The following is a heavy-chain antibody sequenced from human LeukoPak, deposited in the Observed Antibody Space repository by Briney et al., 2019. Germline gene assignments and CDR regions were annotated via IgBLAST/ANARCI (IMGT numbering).Heavy chain of an antibody. CDR1: GLTHSRLS. Sequence: GRSLRLPCAVSGLTHSRLSARWASHPRTTGLVWVSAISGSGSSTYYADSVKGRFTISRDNSKNTLYLQMNSLRAEDTAVYYCAKRYSSSWELDYWGQGTLVTVSS. D-gene: IGHD6-13*01. V-gene: IGHV3-23*01. CDR2: ISGSGSST. J-gene: IGHJ4*02. CDR3: AKRYSSSWELDY.